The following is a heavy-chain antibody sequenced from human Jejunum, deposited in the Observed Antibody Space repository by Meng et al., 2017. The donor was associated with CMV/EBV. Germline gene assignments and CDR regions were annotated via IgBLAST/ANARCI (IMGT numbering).Heavy chain of an antibody. V-gene: IGHV2-5*02. CDR1: GFSLSTSEVG. CDR3: ALFTRSWFDP. CDR2: IYWDDDK. D-gene: IGHD2-2*01. J-gene: IGHJ5*02. Sequence: QLTLKESGPPLVKPTQTLTLTCTFSGFSLSTSEVGVGWIRQPPGKALEWLAVIYWDDDKRYSPSLKSRLTITKDTSKNQVVLTLTNMDPVDTATYYCALFTRSWFDPWGQGTLVTVSS.